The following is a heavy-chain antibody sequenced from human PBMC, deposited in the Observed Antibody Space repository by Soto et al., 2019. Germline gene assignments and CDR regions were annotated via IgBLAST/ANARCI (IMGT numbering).Heavy chain of an antibody. V-gene: IGHV4-59*01. Sequence: SETLSLACTVSGGSISSYYWSWIRQPPGKGLEWIGYIYYSGSTNYNPSLKSRVTISVDTSKNQFSLKLSSVTAADTAVYYCARSPNDYGSGSYFGYYYYYTDVWGKGTTVTVSS. CDR2: IYYSGST. CDR3: ARSPNDYGSGSYFGYYYYYTDV. D-gene: IGHD3-10*01. J-gene: IGHJ6*03. CDR1: GGSISSYY.